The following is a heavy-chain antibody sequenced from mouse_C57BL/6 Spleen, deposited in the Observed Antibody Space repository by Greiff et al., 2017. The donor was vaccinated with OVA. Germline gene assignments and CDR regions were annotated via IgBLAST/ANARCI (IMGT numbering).Heavy chain of an antibody. CDR1: GYTFTSYW. Sequence: QVQLQQPGAELVKPGASVKLSCKASGYTFTSYWMHWVKQRPGRGLEWIGRIDPNSGGTKSNEKFKSKATLTVDKPSSTAYMQLSSLTAEDSAVYYCARSRYGYDGDWYFDGWGTGTTVTVSS. CDR3: ARSRYGYDGDWYFDG. D-gene: IGHD2-2*01. CDR2: IDPNSGGT. V-gene: IGHV1-72*01. J-gene: IGHJ1*03.